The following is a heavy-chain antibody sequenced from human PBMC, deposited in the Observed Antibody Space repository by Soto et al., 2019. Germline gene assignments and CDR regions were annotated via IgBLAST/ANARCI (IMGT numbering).Heavy chain of an antibody. CDR1: GFTFSSYG. D-gene: IGHD6-19*01. CDR2: IWYDGSNK. V-gene: IGHV3-33*01. Sequence: GGSLRLSCAASGFTFSSYGMHWVRQAPGKGLEWVAVIWYDGSNKYYADSVKGRFTISRDNSKNTLYLQMNSLRVEDTAVYYCARDPDIAVAGIGGGYFDYWGQGT. J-gene: IGHJ4*02. CDR3: ARDPDIAVAGIGGGYFDY.